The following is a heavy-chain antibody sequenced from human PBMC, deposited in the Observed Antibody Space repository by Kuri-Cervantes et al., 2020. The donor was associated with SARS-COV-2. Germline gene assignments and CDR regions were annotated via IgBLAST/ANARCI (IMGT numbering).Heavy chain of an antibody. CDR2: IYYSGST. CDR3: ARVQGAAALTYYYYYGMDV. CDR1: GGSISSDY. V-gene: IGHV4-59*01. D-gene: IGHD2-2*01. J-gene: IGHJ6*02. Sequence: ESLKISCTVSGGSISSDYWSWIRQPPGKGLEWIGYIYYSGSTNYNPSLKSRVTISVDTSKNKFSLKLSSVTAADTAVYYCARVQGAAALTYYYYYGMDVWGQGTTVTVSS.